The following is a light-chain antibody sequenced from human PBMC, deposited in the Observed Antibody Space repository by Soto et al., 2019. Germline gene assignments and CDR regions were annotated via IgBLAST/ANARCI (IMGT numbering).Light chain of an antibody. J-gene: IGLJ1*01. CDR3: FSYTSSGTYV. V-gene: IGLV2-14*01. CDR1: SSDVGNYKY. CDR2: PVS. Sequence: QPVLTQPASVSGSPGQSITIAGTGSSSDVGNYKYVSRYQPHPGKAPKHMMYPVSNPPSRIYNRFSGSKSGNTASLTISGLQAEDETDYYCFSYTSSGTYVFGTRTKGTVL.